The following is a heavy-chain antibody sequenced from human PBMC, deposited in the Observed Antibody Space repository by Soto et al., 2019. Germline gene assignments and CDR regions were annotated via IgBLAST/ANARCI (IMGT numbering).Heavy chain of an antibody. Sequence: EVQLVESGGGLVQPGGSLRLSCVASGFTVSSTNYMSWRRQAPGKGVEWVSVIYSGGTTYYADSVKGRFTISRDNSKNTLYFQLNSLSAEDTAVYYYQGYGYGGQGTLSTASS. CDR3: QGYGY. J-gene: IGHJ4*02. D-gene: IGHD5-12*01. CDR2: IYSGGTT. V-gene: IGHV3-53*01. CDR1: GFTVSSTNY.